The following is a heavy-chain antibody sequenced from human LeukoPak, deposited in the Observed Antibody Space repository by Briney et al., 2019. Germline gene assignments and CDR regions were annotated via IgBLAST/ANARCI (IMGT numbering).Heavy chain of an antibody. V-gene: IGHV3-30-3*01. CDR3: ARDYRRITIFEVVIIPVPDY. Sequence: HPGGSLRLSCAASGFTFSSYAMHWVRQAPGKGLEWVAVISYDGSNKYYADSVKGRFTISRDNSKNTLYLQMNSLRAEDTAVYYCARDYRRITIFEVVIIPVPDYWGQGTLVTVSS. J-gene: IGHJ4*02. CDR2: ISYDGSNK. CDR1: GFTFSSYA. D-gene: IGHD3-3*01.